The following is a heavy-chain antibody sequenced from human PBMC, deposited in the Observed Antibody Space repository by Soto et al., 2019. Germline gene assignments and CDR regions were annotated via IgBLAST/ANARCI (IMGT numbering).Heavy chain of an antibody. CDR1: GFSFRNYA. V-gene: IGHV3-23*01. Sequence: GGSLRLSCAASGFSFRNYAMTWVRQAPGKGLEWVSGLSGSGTMRYYADSVRGRFIISRDNAKNTLFLQMDILRVEDSAVYYCAKEAEENENVPIPGDNWGQGTPVTVSS. CDR3: AKEAEENENVPIPGDN. D-gene: IGHD1-1*01. J-gene: IGHJ4*02. CDR2: LSGSGTMR.